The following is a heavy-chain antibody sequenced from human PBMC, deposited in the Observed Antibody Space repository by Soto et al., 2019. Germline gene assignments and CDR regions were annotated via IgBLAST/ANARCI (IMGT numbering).Heavy chain of an antibody. CDR3: ARGPYYGRGPGRFDL. CDR1: GFTFSSYG. CDR2: IWYDGSNK. J-gene: IGHJ2*01. V-gene: IGHV3-33*01. Sequence: QVQLVESGGGVVQPGRSLRLSCAASGFTFSSYGMHWVRQAPGKGLEWVAVIWYDGSNKYYADSVKGRFTISRENSKNTLYLQMNSLRAEDTAVYYCARGPYYGRGPGRFDLWGRGTLVTVSS. D-gene: IGHD3-22*01.